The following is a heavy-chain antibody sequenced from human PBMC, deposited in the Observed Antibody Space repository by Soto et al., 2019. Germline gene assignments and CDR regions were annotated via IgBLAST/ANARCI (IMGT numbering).Heavy chain of an antibody. J-gene: IGHJ5*02. Sequence: SETLSLTCTVSGGSISRSTYYWGWIRQPPGKGLEWIGSIYYSGSTYYRPSLKSRVTISVDTSKNQFSLKLSSVTAADTAVYYCARQVPAAIRLGWFDPWGQGALVTVSS. CDR3: ARQVPAAIRLGWFDP. D-gene: IGHD2-2*02. CDR2: IYYSGST. V-gene: IGHV4-39*01. CDR1: GGSISRSTYY.